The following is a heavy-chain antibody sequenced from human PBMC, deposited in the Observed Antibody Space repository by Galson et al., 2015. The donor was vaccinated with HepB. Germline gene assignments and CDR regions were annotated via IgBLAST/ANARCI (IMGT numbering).Heavy chain of an antibody. CDR1: GFTFNSYT. Sequence: SLRLSCAASGFTFNSYTMEWVRQAPGKGLEWVSSISSTSTYIYYADSVEGRFTISRDNAKKSLYLQMNSLRAEDTAVYYCARPERGIMGATTDYWGQGTLVTVAS. V-gene: IGHV3-21*01. CDR2: ISSTSTYI. J-gene: IGHJ4*02. CDR3: ARPERGIMGATTDY. D-gene: IGHD1-26*01.